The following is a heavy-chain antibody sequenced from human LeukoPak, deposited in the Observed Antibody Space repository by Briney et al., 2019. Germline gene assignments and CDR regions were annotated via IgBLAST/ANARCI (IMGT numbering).Heavy chain of an antibody. D-gene: IGHD2-15*01. J-gene: IGHJ4*02. CDR3: ARAVVAVLDY. V-gene: IGHV3-48*04. CDR2: TSNSGAMI. CDR1: GFTFSSYS. Sequence: GGSLRLSCAASGFTFSSYSMNWVRQAPGKGLEWVAYTSNSGAMIHYADSVKGRFTISRDNAKNSLYLQMNSLRAEDTAVYYCARAVVAVLDYWGQGTRVTVSS.